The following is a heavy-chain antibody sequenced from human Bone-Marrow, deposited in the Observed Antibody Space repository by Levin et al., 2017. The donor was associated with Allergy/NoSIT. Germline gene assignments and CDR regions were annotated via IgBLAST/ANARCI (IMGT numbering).Heavy chain of an antibody. J-gene: IGHJ3*02. V-gene: IGHV3-48*01. CDR2: ISTSSKTT. Sequence: AGESLKISCVASGFTFSWHNMNWVRQAPGKGLEWVSYISTSSKTTYYADSVKGRFTISRDNAKTSLYLQMNSLRAEDMAVYYCARESVTADGFDMWGQGTMVTVSS. CDR1: GFTFSWHN. CDR3: ARESVTADGFDM. D-gene: IGHD5-18*01.